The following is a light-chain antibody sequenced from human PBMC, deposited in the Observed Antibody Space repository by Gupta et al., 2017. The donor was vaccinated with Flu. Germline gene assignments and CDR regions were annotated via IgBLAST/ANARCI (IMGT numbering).Light chain of an antibody. CDR1: SGHSSYA. Sequence: VKLTCTLSSGHSSYAIAWHQQQPEKGPRYLMKLNSDGSHSKGDGIPDRFSGSSSGAERYLTIYSLQSEDEADYYCQTWGTGSWVFGGGTKLTVL. J-gene: IGLJ3*02. V-gene: IGLV4-69*01. CDR3: QTWGTGSWV. CDR2: LNSDGSH.